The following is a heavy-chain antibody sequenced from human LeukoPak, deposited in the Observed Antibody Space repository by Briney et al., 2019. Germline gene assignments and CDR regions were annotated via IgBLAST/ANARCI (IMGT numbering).Heavy chain of an antibody. J-gene: IGHJ3*02. CDR2: IYYSGST. V-gene: IGHV4-59*01. CDR3: VYAFDI. Sequence: SETLSLTCTVSGGSISSYYWSWIRQPPGEGLEWIGYIYYSGSTNYNPSLKSRVTISVDTSKNQFSLKLSSVTAADTTVYYCVYAFDIWGQGTMVTVSS. CDR1: GGSISSYY.